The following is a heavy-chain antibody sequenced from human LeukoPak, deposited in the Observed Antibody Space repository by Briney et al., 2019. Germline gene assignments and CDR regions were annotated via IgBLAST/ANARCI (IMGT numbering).Heavy chain of an antibody. CDR2: IRSKAYGGTT. CDR1: GFTFGDYA. D-gene: IGHD6-19*01. V-gene: IGHV3-49*04. Sequence: PGGSLRLSCAASGFTFGDYAMSWVRQAPGKGLEWVGFIRSKAYGGTTEYAASVRGRFTISRDDSKSIAYLQMNSLKTEDTAVYYCTRHSSAWAFDYWGQGTLVTVSS. J-gene: IGHJ4*02. CDR3: TRHSSAWAFDY.